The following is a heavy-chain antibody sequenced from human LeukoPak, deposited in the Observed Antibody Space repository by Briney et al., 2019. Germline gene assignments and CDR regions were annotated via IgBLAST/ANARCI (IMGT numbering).Heavy chain of an antibody. J-gene: IGHJ3*02. CDR3: ARYHSNSSGYYALDI. V-gene: IGHV5-51*01. CDR1: GYIFTTYW. D-gene: IGHD3-22*01. Sequence: GESLKISCKGSGYIFTTYWIAWVRQMPGKGLEWMGIIYPAYSDTRYGPSFQGQVTISADKSISTASLQWSSLGASDTAIYYCARYHSNSSGYYALDIWGQGTMVTVSS. CDR2: IYPAYSDT.